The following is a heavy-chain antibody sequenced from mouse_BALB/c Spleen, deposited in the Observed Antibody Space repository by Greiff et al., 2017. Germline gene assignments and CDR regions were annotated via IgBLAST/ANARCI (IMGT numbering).Heavy chain of an antibody. CDR1: GYTFTDYY. J-gene: IGHJ3*01. Sequence: QVQLQQSGAELARPGASVKLSCKASGYTFTDYYINWVKQRTGQGLEWIGEIYPGSGNTYYNEKFKGKATLTADKSSSTAYMQLSSLTSEDSAVYFCARGGDDGAWFAYWGQGTLVTVSA. CDR2: IYPGSGNT. CDR3: ARGGDDGAWFAY. D-gene: IGHD1-2*01. V-gene: IGHV1-77*01.